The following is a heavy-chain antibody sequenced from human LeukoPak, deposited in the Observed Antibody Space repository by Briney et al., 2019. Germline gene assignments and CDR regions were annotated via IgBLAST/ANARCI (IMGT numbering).Heavy chain of an antibody. V-gene: IGHV3-15*01. CDR3: TTGTVVTPPFDY. CDR2: IKSKADGGTT. D-gene: IGHD4-23*01. J-gene: IGHJ4*02. CDR1: GFTFSNAS. Sequence: GGSLRLSCAASGFTFSNASMSWVRHAPGEGLEWGGRIKSKADGGTTDYAAPVKGRFTISRDDSKNTLYLQMNSLKTEDTAVYYCTTGTVVTPPFDYWGQGTRVTGPS.